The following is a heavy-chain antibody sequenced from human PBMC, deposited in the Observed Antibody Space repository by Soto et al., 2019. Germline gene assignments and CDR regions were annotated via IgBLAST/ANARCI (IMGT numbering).Heavy chain of an antibody. J-gene: IGHJ6*02. D-gene: IGHD1-26*01. V-gene: IGHV3-30-3*01. CDR2: ISYDGSNE. CDR1: GFTFSSYA. CDR3: AGGEGELPPGDYYSGMDV. Sequence: GGSLRLSCAASGFTFSSYAMHWVRQAPGKGREWVAGISYDGSNEYYADSVKGRFTISRDNSKNTLYLQMNSLRVEDTAVYYCAGGEGELPPGDYYSGMDVWGQGTTVTVSS.